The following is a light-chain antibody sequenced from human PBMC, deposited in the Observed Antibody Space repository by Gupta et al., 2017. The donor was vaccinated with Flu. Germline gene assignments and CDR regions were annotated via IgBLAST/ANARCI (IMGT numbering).Light chain of an antibody. CDR1: SGNIGSSY. CDR3: QYYNSTNLV. J-gene: IGLJ3*02. Sequence: TVTISCTRSSGNIGSSYVHWYQQRPGTSPTILIYEDQRRPSGVPDRFAGSNDASSTSVSITSSELEAEDDYYYYSQYYNSTNLVFGGGTKLTVL. CDR2: EDQ. V-gene: IGLV6-57*01.